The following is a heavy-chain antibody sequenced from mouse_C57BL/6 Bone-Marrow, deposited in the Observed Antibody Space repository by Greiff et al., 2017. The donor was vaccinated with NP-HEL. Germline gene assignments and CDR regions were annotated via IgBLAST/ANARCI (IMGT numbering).Heavy chain of an antibody. V-gene: IGHV14-4*01. CDR1: GFNIKDDY. D-gene: IGHD6-1*01. Sequence: EVQLQESGAELVRPGASVKLSCTASGFNIKDDYMPWVKQRPEQGLEWIGWLDPENGDTEYASKFQGKATITADTSSNTADLQLSSLTSEDTAVYYCTACTGTYWGQGTLGTVAA. CDR2: LDPENGDT. CDR3: TACTGTY. J-gene: IGHJ3*01.